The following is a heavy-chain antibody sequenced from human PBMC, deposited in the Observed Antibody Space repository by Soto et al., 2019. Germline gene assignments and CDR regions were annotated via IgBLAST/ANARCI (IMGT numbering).Heavy chain of an antibody. CDR3: ARHGFGSLHGLVDV. J-gene: IGHJ6*02. D-gene: IGHD3-10*01. CDR2: IQYNGYS. V-gene: IGHV4-59*08. CDR1: GVSITNYY. Sequence: QVQLQESGPGLVKPSETLSLTCTVSGVSITNYYCSWFRQPPGKGLEWIGYIQYNGYSAYNLALKRRVTMSMDTSNTQFSLMLESVTATDTAVYYCARHGFGSLHGLVDVWGQGTTVIVSS.